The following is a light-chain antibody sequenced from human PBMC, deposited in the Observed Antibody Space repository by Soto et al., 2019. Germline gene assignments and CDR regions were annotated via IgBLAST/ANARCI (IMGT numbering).Light chain of an antibody. CDR2: GAS. Sequence: AIQMTQSASSLSASVGYRFTISCRARQGIGNALGWYQQKPVKPPKVLIYGASNLQSGVPPRFSGSGSGTDFTLAISSLQPEDSATYYCLQDINYPWTFGQGTKVDIK. CDR1: QGIGNA. J-gene: IGKJ1*01. CDR3: LQDINYPWT. V-gene: IGKV1-6*01.